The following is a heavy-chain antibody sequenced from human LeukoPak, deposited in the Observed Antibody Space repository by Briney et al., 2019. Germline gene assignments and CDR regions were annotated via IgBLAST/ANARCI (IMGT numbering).Heavy chain of an antibody. Sequence: GRSLRLACAAAGFTFSSYGMHWVRQAPGKVLEWVGVVWYDGSNKYYAGSVKGRFSIYRDNSKNTLYLQRNSLRAEDTAVYYGARDNGSGVGDYRGQGTLVTVSS. J-gene: IGHJ4*02. CDR3: ARDNGSGVGDY. CDR1: GFTFSSYG. V-gene: IGHV3-33*01. CDR2: VWYDGSNK. D-gene: IGHD2-15*01.